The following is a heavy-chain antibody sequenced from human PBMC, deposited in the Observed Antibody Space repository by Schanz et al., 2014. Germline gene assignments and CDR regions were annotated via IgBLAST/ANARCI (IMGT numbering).Heavy chain of an antibody. CDR1: EFTFSSYK. Sequence: EVQLVESGGGLVKPGGSLRLSCEASEFTFSSYKMNWVRQAPGKGLEWVSSISSSGSYIHYADSVKGRFTISRDNAKNTLYLQMNSLRAEDTAVFYCAKDSTHIDIVLVPTAIDYWGQGTLVTASS. D-gene: IGHD2-2*01. CDR2: ISSSGSYI. J-gene: IGHJ4*02. V-gene: IGHV3-21*04. CDR3: AKDSTHIDIVLVPTAIDY.